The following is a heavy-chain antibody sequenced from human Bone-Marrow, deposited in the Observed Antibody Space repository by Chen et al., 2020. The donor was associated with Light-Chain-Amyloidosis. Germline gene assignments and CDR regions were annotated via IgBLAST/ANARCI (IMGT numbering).Heavy chain of an antibody. V-gene: IGHV3-49*04. D-gene: IGHD3-3*01. CDR1: GFTFGDYA. CDR2: IRSKAYGGTT. Sequence: EVQLVESGGGLVQQGRSLRPSCTASGFTFGDYAMSWVRQAPGKGLEWVGFIRSKAYGGTTEYAASVKGRLTISRDDSKSIAYLQMNSLKTEDTAVYYCTRDVPSKARFLEWVGFDPWGQGTLVTVSS. J-gene: IGHJ5*02. CDR3: TRDVPSKARFLEWVGFDP.